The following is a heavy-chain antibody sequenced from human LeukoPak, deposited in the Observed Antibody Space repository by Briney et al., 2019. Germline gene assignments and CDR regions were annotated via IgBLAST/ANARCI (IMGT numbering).Heavy chain of an antibody. Sequence: GGSLRLSCAASGFTFRSYGMHWVRQAPGKGLEWVAAIWYDGTKKYNEDSVKGRFTISRDNSQEALYLQMNSPRAEDTAVYYCAKEGITGAMYNWFDPWGPGTLVTVSS. CDR1: GFTFRSYG. J-gene: IGHJ5*02. CDR2: IWYDGTKK. D-gene: IGHD1-7*01. CDR3: AKEGITGAMYNWFDP. V-gene: IGHV3-33*06.